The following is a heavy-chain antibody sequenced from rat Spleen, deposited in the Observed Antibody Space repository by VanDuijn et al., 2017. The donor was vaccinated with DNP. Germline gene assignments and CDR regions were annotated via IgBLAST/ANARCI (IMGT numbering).Heavy chain of an antibody. CDR2: ISTGGGNT. Sequence: EVQLVESGGGLVQPGRSLKLSCAASGFTFSDYNMAWVRQAPKRGLEWVASISTGGGNTYYPDSVKGRFTIARDNAKNTRYLQMNSLRSEDTATYYCATPPYYSGDVPHYWGQGVMVTVSS. CDR3: ATPPYYSGDVPHY. D-gene: IGHD1-1*01. J-gene: IGHJ2*01. CDR1: GFTFSDYN. V-gene: IGHV5S13*01.